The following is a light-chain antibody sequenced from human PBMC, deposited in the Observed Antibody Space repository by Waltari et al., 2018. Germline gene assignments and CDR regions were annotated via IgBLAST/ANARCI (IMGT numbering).Light chain of an antibody. J-gene: IGKJ4*01. V-gene: IGKV1-39*01. CDR3: QQSYNTPRT. CDR2: EAS. Sequence: DIQMTQSPSSLSASVGDSVTITCRASQNIYSNLNWYHQNPGKAPKVLMYEASSLQSGVPSRFRSSGSCTDFPLTINSLRPEDFATYYCQQSYNTPRTFGRGTKVEVK. CDR1: QNIYSN.